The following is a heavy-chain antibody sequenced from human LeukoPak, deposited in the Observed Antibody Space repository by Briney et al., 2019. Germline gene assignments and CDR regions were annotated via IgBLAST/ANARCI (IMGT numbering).Heavy chain of an antibody. J-gene: IGHJ4*02. CDR3: ARVQAEAGMFNY. V-gene: IGHV1-2*02. Sequence: ASVKVSCKASGYTFTGYYMHWVRQAPGQGLEWMGWINPNSGGTNYAQKFQGRVTMTRDTSISTAYMELSRLRSDDTAVYYCARVQAEAGMFNYWGQGTLVTVSS. D-gene: IGHD6-19*01. CDR2: INPNSGGT. CDR1: GYTFTGYY.